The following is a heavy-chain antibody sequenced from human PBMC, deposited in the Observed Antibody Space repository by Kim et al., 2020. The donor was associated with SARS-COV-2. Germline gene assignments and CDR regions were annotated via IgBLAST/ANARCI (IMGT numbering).Heavy chain of an antibody. Sequence: ASVKVSCKASGYTFTSYGISWVRQAPGQGLEWMGWISAYNGNTNYAQKLQGRVTMTTDTSTSTAYMELRSLRSDDTAVYYCARVAAGSLYYYYGMDVWGQGTTVTVSS. V-gene: IGHV1-18*01. J-gene: IGHJ6*02. D-gene: IGHD6-13*01. CDR1: GYTFTSYG. CDR3: ARVAAGSLYYYYGMDV. CDR2: ISAYNGNT.